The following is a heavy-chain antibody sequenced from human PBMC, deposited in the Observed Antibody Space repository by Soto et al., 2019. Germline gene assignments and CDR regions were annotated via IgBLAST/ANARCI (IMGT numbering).Heavy chain of an antibody. CDR2: VSPPFRTS. CDR1: GVSFNNNS. J-gene: IGHJ6*04. V-gene: IGHV1-69*01. Sequence: QVQLVQSGAEVKKPGSSVKVSCKTSGVSFNNNSIGWVRQAPGHGLEWMGGVSPPFRTSNYARKFQGRISITADASTGKVNMQLSSLTSEDTAQFYCARFLYYGSGSYSPYGMDVWGEVTTVTVSS. D-gene: IGHD3-10*01. CDR3: ARFLYYGSGSYSPYGMDV.